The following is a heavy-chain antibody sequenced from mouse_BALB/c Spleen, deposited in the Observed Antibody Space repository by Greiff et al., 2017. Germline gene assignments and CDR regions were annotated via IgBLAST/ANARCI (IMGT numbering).Heavy chain of an antibody. V-gene: IGHV3-8*02. CDR3: ARSYYRSWFAY. D-gene: IGHD2-14*01. Sequence: VQLQQSGPSLVKPSQTLSLTCSVTGDSITSCYWNWIRKFPGNKLEYMGYISYSGSTYYNPSLKSRISITRDTSKNQYYLQLNSVTTEDTATYYCARSYYRSWFAYWGQGTLVTVSA. J-gene: IGHJ3*01. CDR2: ISYSGST. CDR1: GDSITSCY.